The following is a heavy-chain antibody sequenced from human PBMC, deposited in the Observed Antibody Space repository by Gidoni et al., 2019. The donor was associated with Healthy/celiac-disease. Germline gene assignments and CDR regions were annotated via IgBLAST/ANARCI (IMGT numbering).Heavy chain of an antibody. V-gene: IGHV1-2*02. CDR1: GYNFTGYY. Sequence: QVQLVQSGAAVQKPGSSVPVSCKPSGYNFTGYYRHWLRQDPGQGLEWMGWSNHNRCGTNEAKKFQGRGTMTRDTSISTAYMELSRQRADDTAVYYCASYRDSGYELHYWGQGTLVTVSS. CDR3: ASYRDSGYELHY. CDR2: SNHNRCGT. J-gene: IGHJ4*02. D-gene: IGHD5-12*01.